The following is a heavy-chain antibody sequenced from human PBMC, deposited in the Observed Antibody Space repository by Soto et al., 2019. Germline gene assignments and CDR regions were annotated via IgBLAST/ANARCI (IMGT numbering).Heavy chain of an antibody. CDR1: GGSISSDY. J-gene: IGHJ5*02. V-gene: IGHV4-59*01. CDR2: IYYSWTT. Sequence: QVQLQESGPGLVKPSETLSLTCTVSGGSISSDYWSWIRQPPGKGLEWIGFIYYSWTTNYNPSLRSRVTISLDTSKNQFSLQQPSATAADTGIYYCATEGARSRWLDPWGQGTLVTVSS. CDR3: ATEGARSRWLDP. D-gene: IGHD3-16*01.